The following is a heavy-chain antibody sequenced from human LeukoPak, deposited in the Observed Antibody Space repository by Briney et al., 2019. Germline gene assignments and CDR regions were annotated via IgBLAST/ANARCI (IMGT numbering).Heavy chain of an antibody. V-gene: IGHV3-7*01. CDR2: IKQDGSET. J-gene: IGHJ4*02. CDR1: GFTFSSYW. D-gene: IGHD3-22*01. Sequence: GGSLRLSCAASGFTFSSYWMSWVRQAPGKGLEWVANIKQDGSETYYVDSMKGRFSISRNNAKNSLYLQMNSLRAEDTAVYYCARGNNYYDSDYYFDYWGQGTLVTVSS. CDR3: ARGNNYYDSDYYFDY.